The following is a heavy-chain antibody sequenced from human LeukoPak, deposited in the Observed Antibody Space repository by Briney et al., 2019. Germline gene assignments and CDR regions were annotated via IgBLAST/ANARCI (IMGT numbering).Heavy chain of an antibody. CDR1: GFTFSSYS. Sequence: PGGSLRLSCAASGFTFSSYSMNWIRQAPGKGLEWVSYISSSGSTIYYADSVKGRFTISGDNSRNMLFLQMNSLRADDTAVYYCAKDLVVGALDYWGQGTLVTVSS. CDR3: AKDLVVGALDY. CDR2: ISSSGSTI. V-gene: IGHV3-48*01. J-gene: IGHJ4*02. D-gene: IGHD1-26*01.